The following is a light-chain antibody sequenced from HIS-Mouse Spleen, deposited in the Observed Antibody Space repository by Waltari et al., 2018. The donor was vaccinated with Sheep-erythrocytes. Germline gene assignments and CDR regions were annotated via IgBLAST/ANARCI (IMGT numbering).Light chain of an antibody. CDR1: SSDVGGYNY. J-gene: IGLJ3*02. V-gene: IGLV2-8*01. CDR2: EVS. Sequence: QSALTQPPSASGSPGQSVTIPCPGPSSDVGGYNYCPWYQQHPGKAPKLMIYEVSKRPSGVPDRFSGSKSGNTASLTVSGLQAEDEADYYCSSYAGSNNWVFGGGTKLTVL. CDR3: SSYAGSNNWV.